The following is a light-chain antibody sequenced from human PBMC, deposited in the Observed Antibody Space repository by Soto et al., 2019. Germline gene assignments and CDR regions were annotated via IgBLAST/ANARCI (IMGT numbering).Light chain of an antibody. Sequence: QSVLTQPASVSGSPGQSTTISCTGTSNDIGTYNYVSWYQHHPGKAPKLLIYEVSNRPSGVSNRFSGSKSGNTASLTISGLQAEDEGDYYCSSFTSASTPYVFGTGTKVTVL. CDR2: EVS. J-gene: IGLJ1*01. CDR3: SSFTSASTPYV. CDR1: SNDIGTYNY. V-gene: IGLV2-14*01.